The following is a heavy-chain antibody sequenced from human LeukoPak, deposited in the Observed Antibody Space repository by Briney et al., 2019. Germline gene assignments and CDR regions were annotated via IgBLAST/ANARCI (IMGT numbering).Heavy chain of an antibody. CDR2: IIPIFGTA. CDR1: RGTFSSYA. V-gene: IGHV1-69*05. Sequence: ASVKVSCKASRGTFSSYAISWVRQAPGQGLEWMGGIIPIFGTANYAQKFQGRVTITTDESTSTAYMELSSLRSEDTAVYYCAKSGQYYDFWSGYSGTGYYYYIDVWGKGTTVTVSS. CDR3: AKSGQYYDFWSGYSGTGYYYYIDV. J-gene: IGHJ6*03. D-gene: IGHD3-3*01.